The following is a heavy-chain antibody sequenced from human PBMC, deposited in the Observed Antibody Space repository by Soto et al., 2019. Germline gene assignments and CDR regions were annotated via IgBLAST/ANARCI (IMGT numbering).Heavy chain of an antibody. D-gene: IGHD1-1*01. J-gene: IGHJ5*02. CDR1: GASISVFY. CDR2: IFATGTT. CDR3: VRDGTKNLRDWFDP. V-gene: IGHV4-4*07. Sequence: QVQLQESGPGLVKPSEPLSLTCTVSGASISVFYWSWIRKSAGMGLEWIGSIFATGTTDYNPSLKSRVMMSVDTSKKQFSLKLRSVTAADTAVYYCVRDGTKNLRDWFDPWGQGISVTVSS.